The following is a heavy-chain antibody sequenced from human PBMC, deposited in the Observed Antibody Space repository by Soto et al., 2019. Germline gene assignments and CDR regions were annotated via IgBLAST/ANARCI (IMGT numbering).Heavy chain of an antibody. CDR1: GGTFSSYT. D-gene: IGHD2-15*01. V-gene: IGHV1-69*02. CDR3: ARGLYCSGGSCDDY. J-gene: IGHJ4*02. CDR2: IIPILGIA. Sequence: QVQLVQSGAEVKKPGSSVKVSCKASGGTFSSYTISWVRQAPGQGLEWMGRIIPILGIANYAQKFQGRVTSTADKSTSTAYMELSSLRSEDTAVYYCARGLYCSGGSCDDYWGQGTLVTVSS.